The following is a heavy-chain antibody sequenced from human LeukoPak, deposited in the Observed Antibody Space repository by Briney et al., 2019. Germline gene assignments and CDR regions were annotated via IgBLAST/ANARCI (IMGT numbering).Heavy chain of an antibody. CDR2: ISAYNGNT. J-gene: IGHJ6*02. CDR1: GYTFTSYG. Sequence: ASVKVSCKASGYTFTSYGISWVRQAPGQGLEWMGWISAYNGNTNYAQKLQGRVTMTTDTSTSTAYMGLRSLRSDDTAVYYCARDRELRYYYYGMDVWGQGTTVTVSS. V-gene: IGHV1-18*01. CDR3: ARDRELRYYYYGMDV. D-gene: IGHD3-10*01.